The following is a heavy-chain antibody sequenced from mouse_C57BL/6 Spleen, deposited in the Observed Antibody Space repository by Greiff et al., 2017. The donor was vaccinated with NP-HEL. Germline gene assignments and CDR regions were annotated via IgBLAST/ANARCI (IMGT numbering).Heavy chain of an antibody. V-gene: IGHV1-52*01. CDR3: ARSGSNSWFFMDY. J-gene: IGHJ4*01. Sequence: VQLQQPGAELVRPGSSVKLSCKASGYTFTSYWMHWVKQRPIQGLEWIGNIDPSDSETHYNQKFKDKATLTVDKSSSTAYMQLSSLTSEDSAVYYCARSGSNSWFFMDYWGQGTSVTVSS. D-gene: IGHD2-5*01. CDR1: GYTFTSYW. CDR2: IDPSDSET.